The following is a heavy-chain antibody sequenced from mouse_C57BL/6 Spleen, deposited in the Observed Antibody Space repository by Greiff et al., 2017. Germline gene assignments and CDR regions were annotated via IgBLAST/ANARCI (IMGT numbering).Heavy chain of an antibody. CDR2: IFPGSGNT. CDR3: ARWRWGDYFDY. CDR1: GYTFTDYY. D-gene: IGHD1-1*02. Sequence: HLVESGPELVKPGASVKISCKASGYTFTDYYINWVKQRPGQGLEWIGWIFPGSGNTKYNEKFKGKATLTVDTSSSTAYMQLSSLTSEDSAVYFCARWRWGDYFDYWGQGTTLTVSS. J-gene: IGHJ2*01. V-gene: IGHV1-84*01.